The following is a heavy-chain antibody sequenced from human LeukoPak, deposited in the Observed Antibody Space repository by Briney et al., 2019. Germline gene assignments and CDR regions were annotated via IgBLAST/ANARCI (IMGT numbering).Heavy chain of an antibody. D-gene: IGHD1-26*01. CDR1: GFSLSPHA. Sequence: GSLRLSCAGPGFSLSPHAMGWVRQAPGKGLEWVSGISGSGDNTYQADSVKGRFIISRDNSNNTLSVQMNSLRAEDTAVYYCVKGAKYSGSSVDYFYMDVWAKGTTVTVSS. CDR3: VKGAKYSGSSVDYFYMDV. V-gene: IGHV3-23*01. CDR2: ISGSGDNT. J-gene: IGHJ6*03.